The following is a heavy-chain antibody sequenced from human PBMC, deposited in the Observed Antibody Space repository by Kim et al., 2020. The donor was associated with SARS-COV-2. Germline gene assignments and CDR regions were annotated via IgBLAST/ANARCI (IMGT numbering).Heavy chain of an antibody. D-gene: IGHD2-2*01. CDR1: GGTFSSYA. CDR3: ATDSLIVVVPASSRVYYYYCMDV. J-gene: IGHJ6*02. Sequence: SVKVSCKASGGTFSSYAISWVRQAPGQGLEWMGGIIPIFDTTNYAQKFQGRVTITADESTSTAYMELSSLRSEDTAVYYCATDSLIVVVPASSRVYYYYCMDVWGQGTTVTVSS. CDR2: IIPIFDTT. V-gene: IGHV1-69*13.